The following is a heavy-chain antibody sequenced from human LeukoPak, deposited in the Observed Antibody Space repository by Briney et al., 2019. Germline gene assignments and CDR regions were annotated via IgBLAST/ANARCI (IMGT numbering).Heavy chain of an antibody. D-gene: IGHD3-3*01. CDR3: ARDVAKYYDFWSGPYYYGMDV. CDR2: ISAYNGNT. V-gene: IGHV1-18*01. CDR1: GYTFTSYG. Sequence: ASVKVSCKASGYTFTSYGISWVRQAPGQGLEWMGWISAYNGNTNYAQKLQGRVTMTTDTSTSTAYMELRSLRSDDTAVYYCARDVAKYYDFWSGPYYYGMDVWGQGTTVTVSS. J-gene: IGHJ6*02.